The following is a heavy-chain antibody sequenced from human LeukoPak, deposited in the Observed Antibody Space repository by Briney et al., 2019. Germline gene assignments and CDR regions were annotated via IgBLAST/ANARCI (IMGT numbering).Heavy chain of an antibody. D-gene: IGHD3-22*01. V-gene: IGHV3-23*01. CDR2: ISGSGGST. J-gene: IGHJ4*02. CDR1: GFTFSSYA. CDR3: AKGDSSAYTPLDY. Sequence: GGSLRLSCAASGFTFSSYAMNWVRQAPGKGLEWVSAISGSGGSTNYADSVKGRFTISRDNSKNTLYLQINSLRAEDTAVYYCAKGDSSAYTPLDYWGQGTLVTVSS.